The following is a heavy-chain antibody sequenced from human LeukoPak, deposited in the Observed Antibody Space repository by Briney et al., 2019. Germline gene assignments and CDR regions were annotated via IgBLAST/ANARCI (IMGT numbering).Heavy chain of an antibody. CDR2: ISYDGSNK. D-gene: IGHD6-19*01. V-gene: IGHV3-30-3*01. J-gene: IGHJ4*02. Sequence: PGGSLRLSCAASGFTFSSYAMHWVRQAPGKGLEWVAVISYDGSNKYYADSVKGRFTISRDNSKNTLYLQMNSLRAEDTVVYYCARPGYSSGWYYFDYWGQGTLVTVSS. CDR3: ARPGYSSGWYYFDY. CDR1: GFTFSSYA.